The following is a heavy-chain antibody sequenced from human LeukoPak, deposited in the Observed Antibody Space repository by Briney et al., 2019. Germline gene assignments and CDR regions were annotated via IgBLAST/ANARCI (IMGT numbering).Heavy chain of an antibody. CDR2: INWNGGST. CDR1: GFTFRSFA. D-gene: IGHD1-1*01. Sequence: PGGSLRLSCAASGFTFRSFAISGAPRAPGKGWEGVSGINWNGGSTGYAGSVKGRFTISRDNAKNSLYLQMNSLRVEDTALYYCARVQRELMWYYFDYWGQGTLVTVSS. V-gene: IGHV3-20*04. CDR3: ARVQRELMWYYFDY. J-gene: IGHJ4*02.